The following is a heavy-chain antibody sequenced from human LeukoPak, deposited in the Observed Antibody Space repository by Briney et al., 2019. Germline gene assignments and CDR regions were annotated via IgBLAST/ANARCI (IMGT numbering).Heavy chain of an antibody. J-gene: IGHJ4*02. CDR2: ISGNGGDI. V-gene: IGHV3-11*04. Sequence: GGSLRLSCATSGFTFGIHYMSWVRQAPGRGPEWISYISGNGGDIAYADSVKGRFTISRDNAKNSLYLQMNSLRAEDTAVYYCARDLTYYDILTGPAGFDYWGQGTLVTVSS. CDR1: GFTFGIHY. D-gene: IGHD3-9*01. CDR3: ARDLTYYDILTGPAGFDY.